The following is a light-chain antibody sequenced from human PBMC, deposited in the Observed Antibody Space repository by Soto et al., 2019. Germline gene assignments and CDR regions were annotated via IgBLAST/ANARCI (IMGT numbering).Light chain of an antibody. Sequence: IVLTQSPATLSLSPGERATLSCRASQSVSSYLAWYQQKPGQAPRLLIYDASNRATGIPARFSGSGSGTDFTLTISSLEHEDFAVYYCHQRSNWPMYTFGQGTKVDIK. CDR2: DAS. V-gene: IGKV3-11*01. CDR1: QSVSSY. J-gene: IGKJ2*01. CDR3: HQRSNWPMYT.